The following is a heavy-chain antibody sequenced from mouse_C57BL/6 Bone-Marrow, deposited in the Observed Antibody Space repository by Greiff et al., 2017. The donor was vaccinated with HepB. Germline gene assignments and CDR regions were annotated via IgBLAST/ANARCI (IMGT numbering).Heavy chain of an antibody. J-gene: IGHJ2*01. CDR1: GFNIKDYY. CDR3: TPYYYGSSYDFDY. V-gene: IGHV14-1*01. CDR2: IDPEDGDT. D-gene: IGHD1-1*01. Sequence: VQLQQSGAELVRPGASVKLSCTASGFNIKDYYMHWVKQRPEQGLEWIGRIDPEDGDTEYAPKFQGKATMTADTSSNTAYLQLSSLTSEDTAVYYWTPYYYGSSYDFDYWGQGTTLTVSS.